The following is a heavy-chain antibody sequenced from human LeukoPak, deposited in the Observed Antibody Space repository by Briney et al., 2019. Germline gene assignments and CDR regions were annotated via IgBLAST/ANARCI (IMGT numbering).Heavy chain of an antibody. CDR1: GFTFSSYA. J-gene: IGHJ4*02. CDR3: ARDNGCGGDCYYKPYYFDY. D-gene: IGHD2-21*02. Sequence: PGGSLRLSCAASGFTFSSYAMHWVRQAPGKGLEWVAVISYDGSNKYYADSVKGRFTISRDNSKNTLYLQMNSLRAEDTAVYYCARDNGCGGDCYYKPYYFDYWGQGTLVTVSS. CDR2: ISYDGSNK. V-gene: IGHV3-30*04.